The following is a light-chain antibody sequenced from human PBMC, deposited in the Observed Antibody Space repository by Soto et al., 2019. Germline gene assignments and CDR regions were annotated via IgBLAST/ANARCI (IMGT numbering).Light chain of an antibody. CDR2: DAS. J-gene: IGKJ5*01. V-gene: IGKV3-11*01. CDR1: QSVSSY. Sequence: EIVFTHSASTLSLSPGERATLSCRASQSVSSYLAWYQQKPGQAPRLLIYDASNRATGIPARFSGSGSGTDFTLTISSLEPEDFAVYYCQQRSNWRITFGQGTRLEIK. CDR3: QQRSNWRIT.